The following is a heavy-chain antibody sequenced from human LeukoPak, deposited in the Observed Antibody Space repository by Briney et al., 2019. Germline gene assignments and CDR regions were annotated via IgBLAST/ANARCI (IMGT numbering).Heavy chain of an antibody. CDR1: GFTFSSYG. J-gene: IGHJ6*04. CDR3: AKDTQGYGSSWYPLYYYYYGMDV. D-gene: IGHD6-13*01. CDR2: ISYGGSNK. Sequence: PGGSLRLSCAASGFTFSSYGMHWVRQAPGKGLEWVAVISYGGSNKYYADSVKGRFTISRDNSKNTLYLQMNSLRAEDTAVCYCAKDTQGYGSSWYPLYYYYYGMDVWGKGTTVTVSS. V-gene: IGHV3-30*18.